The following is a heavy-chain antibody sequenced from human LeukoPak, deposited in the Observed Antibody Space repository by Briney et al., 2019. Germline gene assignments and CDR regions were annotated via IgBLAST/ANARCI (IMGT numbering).Heavy chain of an antibody. D-gene: IGHD2-21*02. CDR2: IVVGSGNT. CDR1: GFTSTNSA. Sequence: GASVKVSCKASGFTSTNSAMQWVRQTRGQRLEWIGWIVVGSGNTNYAQKFQERVTITRDVSTSTAYMEVSSLRSEDTAMYYCAADGATYCDGDCFDLWGQGTLVTVSS. CDR3: AADGATYCDGDCFDL. V-gene: IGHV1-58*02. J-gene: IGHJ4*02.